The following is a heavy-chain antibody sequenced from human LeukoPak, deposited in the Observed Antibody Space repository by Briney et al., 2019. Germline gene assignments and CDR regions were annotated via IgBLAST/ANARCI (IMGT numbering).Heavy chain of an antibody. D-gene: IGHD2-8*01. CDR3: ARLTVVMVYSIQENWLDP. CDR1: GYTFTSYG. CDR2: ISGHNGNT. J-gene: IGHJ5*02. Sequence: ASVRVSCKASGYTFTSYGISWVRQAPGQGLEWMGWISGHNGNTNYAHKFQGRVTMTTDTSTSTAYMELGSLRTDDTAVYYCARLTVVMVYSIQENWLDPWGQGTLVTVSS. V-gene: IGHV1-18*01.